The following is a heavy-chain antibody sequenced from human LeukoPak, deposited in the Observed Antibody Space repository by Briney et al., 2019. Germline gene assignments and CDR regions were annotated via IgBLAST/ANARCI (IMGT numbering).Heavy chain of an antibody. CDR3: ASGGSYFWFDP. D-gene: IGHD1-26*01. CDR2: IYHRWDT. J-gene: IGHJ5*02. V-gene: IGHV4-59*01. Sequence: SATLSLTCTVSGYSITTYYWSWIRQPPGKGLEWIGYIYHRWDTKYNPSLKSRVTLSIDTSTNQFDLKLDSVTAADTAVYYCASGGSYFWFDPWGPGILVTVSS. CDR1: GYSITTYY.